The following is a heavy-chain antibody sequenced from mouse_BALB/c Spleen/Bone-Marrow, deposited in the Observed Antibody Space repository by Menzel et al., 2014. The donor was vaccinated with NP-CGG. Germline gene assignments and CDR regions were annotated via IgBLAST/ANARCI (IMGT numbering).Heavy chain of an antibody. J-gene: IGHJ3*01. V-gene: IGHV1-18*01. CDR1: GYTFSEST. CDR2: INPNNGAT. Sequence: EVHLVESGPELVKPGASVKISCKTSGYTFSESTMHWVKQSHGKSLEWIGGINPNNGATSYKQKFKGKAILTVEESSSTALLELRGLTSEDSAVYYCARRDYGPAWFAYWGQGTLVTVSA. D-gene: IGHD1-1*01. CDR3: ARRDYGPAWFAY.